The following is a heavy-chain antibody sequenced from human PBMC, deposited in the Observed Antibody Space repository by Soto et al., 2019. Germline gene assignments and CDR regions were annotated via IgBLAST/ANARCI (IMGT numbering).Heavy chain of an antibody. CDR2: IYYGGST. V-gene: IGHV4-61*01. Sequence: SETLSLTCTVSGGSVSSGSYYWSWIRQPPGKGLEWIGYIYYGGSTNYNPSLKSRVTISVDTSKNQFSLKLSSVTAADTAVYYCARGLVYSLDVWGQGTTVTVSS. J-gene: IGHJ6*02. CDR1: GGSVSSGSYY. D-gene: IGHD2-8*01. CDR3: ARGLVYSLDV.